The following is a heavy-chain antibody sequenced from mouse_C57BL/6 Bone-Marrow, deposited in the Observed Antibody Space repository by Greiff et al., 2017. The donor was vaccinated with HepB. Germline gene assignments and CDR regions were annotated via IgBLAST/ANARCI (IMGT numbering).Heavy chain of an antibody. V-gene: IGHV5-4*01. CDR1: GFTFSSYA. CDR3: ARDGDSSGPFDY. J-gene: IGHJ2*01. CDR2: ISDGGSYT. D-gene: IGHD3-2*02. Sequence: DVMLVESGGGLVKPGGSLKLSCAASGFTFSSYAMSWVRQTPEKRLEWVATISDGGSYTYYPDNVKGRFTISRDNAKNNLYLQMNHLKSEDTAMYYCARDGDSSGPFDYWGQGTTLTVSS.